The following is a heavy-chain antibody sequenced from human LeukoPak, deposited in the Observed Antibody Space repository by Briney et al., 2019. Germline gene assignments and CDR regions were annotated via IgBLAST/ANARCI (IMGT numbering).Heavy chain of an antibody. CDR3: AREGGSYRSFDY. CDR1: GGSISSSSYY. V-gene: IGHV4-39*07. J-gene: IGHJ4*02. Sequence: SETLSLTCTVSGGSISSSSYYWGWIRQPPGKGLEWIGSIYYSGSTYYNPSLKSRVTMSVDTSKNQFSLKLSSVTAADTAVYYCAREGGSYRSFDYWGQGTLVTVSS. D-gene: IGHD1-26*01. CDR2: IYYSGST.